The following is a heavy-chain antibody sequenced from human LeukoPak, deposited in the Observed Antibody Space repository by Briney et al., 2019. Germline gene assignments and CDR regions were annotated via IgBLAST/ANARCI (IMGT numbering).Heavy chain of an antibody. J-gene: IGHJ4*02. D-gene: IGHD6-6*01. CDR2: ISTDGGST. V-gene: IGHV3-64*01. Sequence: GGSLTLSCAASGFTFSSYPMHWVRQAPGKGLEYVSGISTDGGSTYYATSVKGRFTLSRDNSKNTLYLHMGSLRAEDMAVYYCAREQASRDCGFAYWGQGTLVTVSS. CDR3: AREQASRDCGFAY. CDR1: GFTFSSYP.